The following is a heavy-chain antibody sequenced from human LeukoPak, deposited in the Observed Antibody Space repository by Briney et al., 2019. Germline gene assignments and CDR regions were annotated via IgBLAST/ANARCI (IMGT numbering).Heavy chain of an antibody. CDR1: GFTLTTDG. V-gene: IGHV3-23*01. CDR3: AKGGRAGGSITMIRGVRSDYYYMDV. D-gene: IGHD3-10*01. CDR2: ISGSGGNT. J-gene: IGHJ6*03. Sequence: GRSLRLSCGASGFTLTTDGMSWVRQAPGEGLGWVSAISGSGGNTYYADSVKGRLTISRDNSKNTLYLQMNSLRAEDTGVYYCAKGGRAGGSITMIRGVRSDYYYMDVWGKGTTVTISS.